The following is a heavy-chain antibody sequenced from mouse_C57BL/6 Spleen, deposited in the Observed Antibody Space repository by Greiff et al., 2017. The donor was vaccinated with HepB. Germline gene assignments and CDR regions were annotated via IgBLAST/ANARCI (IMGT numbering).Heavy chain of an antibody. V-gene: IGHV1-80*01. CDR3: ARQEIYSNYLDY. J-gene: IGHJ2*01. Sequence: QVQLQQSGAELVKPGASVKISCKASGYAFSSYWMNWVKQRPGKGLEWIGQIYPGDGDTNYNGKFKGKATLTADKSSSTAYMQLSSLTSEDSAVYFCARQEIYSNYLDYWGQGTTLTVSS. CDR1: GYAFSSYW. CDR2: IYPGDGDT. D-gene: IGHD2-5*01.